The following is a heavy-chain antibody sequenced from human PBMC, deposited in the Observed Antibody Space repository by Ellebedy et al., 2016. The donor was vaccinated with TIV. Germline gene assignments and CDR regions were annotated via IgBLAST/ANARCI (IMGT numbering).Heavy chain of an antibody. V-gene: IGHV3-23*01. CDR3: AKDGYCSSTSCYTPDY. D-gene: IGHD2-2*03. J-gene: IGHJ4*02. CDR2: ISGSGGST. CDR1: GFTFSSYA. Sequence: GESLKISXAASGFTFSSYAMSWVRQAPGKGLEWVSAISGSGGSTYYADSVKGRFTISRDNSKNTLYLQMNSLRAEDTAVYYCAKDGYCSSTSCYTPDYWGQGTLVTVSS.